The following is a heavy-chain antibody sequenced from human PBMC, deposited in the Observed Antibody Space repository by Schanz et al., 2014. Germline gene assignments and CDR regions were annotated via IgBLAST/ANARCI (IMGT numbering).Heavy chain of an antibody. CDR1: GFTFSNAW. CDR2: IRQEGSEK. V-gene: IGHV3-7*01. Sequence: ESQVVESGGGLVKPGGSLRLSCVASGFTFSNAWMNWIRQAPGKGLEWVANIRQEGSEKYYVDSVKGRFTVSRDDAKNSLYLQMNSLRVEDTAVYYCARSEMDRGVIWGYWGQGTLVTVSS. J-gene: IGHJ4*02. CDR3: ARSEMDRGVIWGY. D-gene: IGHD3-10*01.